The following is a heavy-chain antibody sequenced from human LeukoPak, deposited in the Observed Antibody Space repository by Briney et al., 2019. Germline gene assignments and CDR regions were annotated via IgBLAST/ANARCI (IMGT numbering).Heavy chain of an antibody. CDR3: VRALYDSSAYTNWFDP. Sequence: GSSVKVSCKASGGTFSSYSIGWVRQAPGQGLEWLGRIIPILGIANYAQKFQGRVTITADKSTSTAYMELSSLRTEDTAVYYCVRALYDSSAYTNWFDPWGQGTLVTVSS. D-gene: IGHD3-22*01. J-gene: IGHJ5*02. V-gene: IGHV1-69*02. CDR1: GGTFSSYS. CDR2: IIPILGIA.